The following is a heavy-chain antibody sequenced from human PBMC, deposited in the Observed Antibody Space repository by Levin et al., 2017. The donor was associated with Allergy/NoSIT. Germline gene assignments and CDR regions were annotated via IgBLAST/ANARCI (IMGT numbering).Heavy chain of an antibody. CDR1: GFTFSTYW. V-gene: IGHV3-7*01. CDR3: ARGGYSSGQWHY. CDR2: IKQDGSEK. Sequence: GESLKISCAASGFTFSTYWMSWVRQAPGKGLEWVANIKQDGSEKYYVDSVKGRFTISRDNAKNSLYLQMNSLRAEDTAVYYCARGGYSSGQWHYWGQGTLVTVSS. J-gene: IGHJ4*02. D-gene: IGHD6-19*01.